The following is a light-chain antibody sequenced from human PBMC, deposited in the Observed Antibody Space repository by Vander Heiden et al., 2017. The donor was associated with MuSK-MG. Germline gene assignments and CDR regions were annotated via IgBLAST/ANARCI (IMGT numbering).Light chain of an antibody. CDR3: QQRSLWPPGGR. CDR1: QNINNY. J-gene: IGKJ1*01. Sequence: EIVLTQSPVTLSLSPGERATLPSRASQNINNYLAWYQQKPGQAPRLLIFDASNRATGIPARFSGSGSGTDFILTISSLEPEDFAVYFCQQRSLWPPGGRFGQGTKVEIK. CDR2: DAS. V-gene: IGKV3-11*01.